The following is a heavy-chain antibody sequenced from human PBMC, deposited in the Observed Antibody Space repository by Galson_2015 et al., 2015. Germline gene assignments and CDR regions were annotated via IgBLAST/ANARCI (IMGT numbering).Heavy chain of an antibody. D-gene: IGHD3-3*01. Sequence: ETLSLTCAVYGGSFSGYYWSWIRQPPGKGLEWIGEINHSGSTNYNPSLKSRVTISVDTSKSQFSLKLSSVTAADTAVYYCARGVYDFWSGYLDFDYWGQGTLVTVSS. CDR2: INHSGST. CDR1: GGSFSGYY. V-gene: IGHV4-34*01. J-gene: IGHJ4*02. CDR3: ARGVYDFWSGYLDFDY.